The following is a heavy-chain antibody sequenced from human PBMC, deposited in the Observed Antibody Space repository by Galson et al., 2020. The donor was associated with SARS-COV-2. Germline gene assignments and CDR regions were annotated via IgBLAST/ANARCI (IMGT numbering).Heavy chain of an antibody. CDR3: ARGQAYWYFDL. V-gene: IGHV1-18*04. CDR1: GYTFTNYG. Sequence: GESLKISCKASGYTFTNYGISWVRQAHGQGLEWMGWISTYSGDTNHAQKPQGRVTMTRETSTTTAYMELRSLRYDDTAVYYCARGQAYWYFDLWGRGTLVTVS. J-gene: IGHJ2*01. CDR2: ISTYSGDT.